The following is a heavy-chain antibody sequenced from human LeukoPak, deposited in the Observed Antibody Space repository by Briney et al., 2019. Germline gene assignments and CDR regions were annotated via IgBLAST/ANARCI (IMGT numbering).Heavy chain of an antibody. J-gene: IGHJ6*03. V-gene: IGHV3-30*02. CDR1: GFTFRNYD. CDR2: IRFDGSNT. D-gene: IGHD6-19*01. CDR3: SKVGGIVLAVSYYMDV. Sequence: GGSLRLSCEASGFTFRNYDMYWVRQAPGKGLEWVAFIRFDGSNTHYGDSVKGRFTISRDNSKNTLYLQMNSLRVEDSALYYRSKVGGIVLAVSYYMDVWGKGTTVTVS.